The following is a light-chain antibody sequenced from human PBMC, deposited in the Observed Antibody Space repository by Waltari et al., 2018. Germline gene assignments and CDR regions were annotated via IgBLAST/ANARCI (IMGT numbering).Light chain of an antibody. Sequence: DIQVTQSPSTLSASVGERVTITCRASQRINNMLAWYQQKPGKAPKLLIYKASSLESGIPSRFSGSGSGTEFTLTISSLQPDDFATYYCLQYNNYWTFGQGTKVEVK. CDR2: KAS. CDR1: QRINNM. J-gene: IGKJ1*01. CDR3: LQYNNYWT. V-gene: IGKV1-5*03.